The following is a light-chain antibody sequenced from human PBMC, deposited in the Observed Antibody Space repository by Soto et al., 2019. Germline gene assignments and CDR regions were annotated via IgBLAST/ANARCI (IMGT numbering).Light chain of an antibody. CDR1: SNDVGRFDY. CDR2: DVN. V-gene: IGLV2-11*01. CDR3: CSYAGSSTHYV. J-gene: IGLJ1*01. Sequence: QSALTQPRSVSGSPGQSVTISCTGTSNDVGRFDYVSWYQQHPGKAPKVIIYDVNERPSGVPNRFSGSKSGNTASLTISGLQADDEADYYCCSYAGSSTHYVFGTGTKVTVL.